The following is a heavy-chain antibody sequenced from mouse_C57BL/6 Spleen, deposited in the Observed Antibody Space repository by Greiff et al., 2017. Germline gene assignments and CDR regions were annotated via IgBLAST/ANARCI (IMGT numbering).Heavy chain of an antibody. J-gene: IGHJ4*01. CDR1: GYSITSGYD. CDR3: ARGDYYYAMDY. Sequence: EVKVEESGPGMVKPSQSLSLTCTVTGYSITSGYDWHWIRHFPGNKLEWMGYISYSGSTNYNPSLKSRISITHDTSKNHFFLKLNSVTTEDTATYYCARGDYYYAMDYWGQGTSVTVSS. V-gene: IGHV3-1*01. CDR2: ISYSGST.